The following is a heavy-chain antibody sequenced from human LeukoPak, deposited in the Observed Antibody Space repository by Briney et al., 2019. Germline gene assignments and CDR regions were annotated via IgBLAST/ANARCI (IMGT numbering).Heavy chain of an antibody. D-gene: IGHD1-7*01. CDR1: GFSFSEYT. V-gene: IGHV3-21*01. CDR2: ISSGSAYI. CDR3: ASGTTGTTGFNY. J-gene: IGHJ4*02. Sequence: GESLRLSCTASGFSFSEYTMNWVRQAPGKGLEWLSSISSGSAYIHYADSVKGRFTISRDNAKNSLNLQMSSLRAEDTAVYYCASGTTGTTGFNYWGQGTLVTVSS.